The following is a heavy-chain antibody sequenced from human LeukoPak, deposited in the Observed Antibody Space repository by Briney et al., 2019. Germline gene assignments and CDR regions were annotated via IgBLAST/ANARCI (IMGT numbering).Heavy chain of an antibody. D-gene: IGHD5-12*01. Sequence: PSETLSLTCTVSGYSISSGYYWGWIRQPPGKGLEWIGNIYPTGSTYYNPSLKSRVTISVDTSKNQFSLKLSSVTAADTAVYYCARDGYSGNDGLWGQGTLVTVSS. CDR2: IYPTGST. CDR1: GYSISSGYY. J-gene: IGHJ4*02. V-gene: IGHV4-38-2*02. CDR3: ARDGYSGNDGL.